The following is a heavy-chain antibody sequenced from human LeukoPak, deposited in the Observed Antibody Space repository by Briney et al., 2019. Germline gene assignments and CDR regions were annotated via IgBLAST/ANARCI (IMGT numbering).Heavy chain of an antibody. J-gene: IGHJ4*02. CDR1: GFTFSSYG. D-gene: IGHD3-10*01. V-gene: IGHV3-30*18. Sequence: PGRSLRLSCAASGFTFSSYGMHWVRQAPGKGLEWVAVISYDGSNKYYADSVKGRFTISRDNSKNTLYPQMNSLRAEDTAVYYCAKDLPGALDYWGQGTLVTVSS. CDR3: AKDLPGALDY. CDR2: ISYDGSNK.